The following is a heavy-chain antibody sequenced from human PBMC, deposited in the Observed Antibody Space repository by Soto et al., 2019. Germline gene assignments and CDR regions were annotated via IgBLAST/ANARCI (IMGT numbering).Heavy chain of an antibody. V-gene: IGHV3-74*01. CDR3: VRGAFHHYYLDS. Sequence: EVQLVESGGGLVQPGGSLRLSCAASGFTFSSYWIHWVRQAPGKGLVWVSRVDSGGSTTNDADSVKGRFTISRDNAKNTLYLQMNSLRDEDTAVYHCVRGAFHHYYLDSWGQGTLVTVSS. D-gene: IGHD2-21*01. CDR2: VDSGGSTT. CDR1: GFTFSSYW. J-gene: IGHJ4*02.